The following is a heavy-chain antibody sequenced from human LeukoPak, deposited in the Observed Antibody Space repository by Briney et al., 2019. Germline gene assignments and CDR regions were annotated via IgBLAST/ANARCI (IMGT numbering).Heavy chain of an antibody. J-gene: IGHJ3*02. V-gene: IGHV3-23*01. CDR3: AKDPPSVVANAFHI. Sequence: PGGSLRLSCAASGFTFSSSVMTWVRQAPGKGLEWVSTISGSGGTTYSADSVKGPFTISRDNSKNTLYLEMDSLRADDKAVYSCAKDPPSVVANAFHIWGQGTMVTVSS. CDR1: GFTFSSSV. D-gene: IGHD5-12*01. CDR2: ISGSGGTT.